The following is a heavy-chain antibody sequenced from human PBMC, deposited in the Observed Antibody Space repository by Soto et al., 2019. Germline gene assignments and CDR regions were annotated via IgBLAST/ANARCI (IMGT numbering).Heavy chain of an antibody. V-gene: IGHV1-69*13. Sequence: AASVKVSCKASGGTFSSYAISWVRQAPGQGLEWMGGIIPIFGTANYAQKFQGRVTITADESTSTAYMELSSLRSEDTAVYYCAMFTYYYGSGPEPFDYWGQGTLVTVSS. CDR1: GGTFSSYA. CDR3: AMFTYYYGSGPEPFDY. D-gene: IGHD3-10*01. J-gene: IGHJ4*02. CDR2: IIPIFGTA.